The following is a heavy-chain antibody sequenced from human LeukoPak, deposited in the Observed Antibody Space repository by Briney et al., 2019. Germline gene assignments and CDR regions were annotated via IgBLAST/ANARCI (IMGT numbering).Heavy chain of an antibody. CDR3: ARSSSSD. D-gene: IGHD6-13*01. CDR2: IYHSGST. V-gene: IGHV4-38-2*02. CDR1: GYSISSGYY. Sequence: SETLSLTCTVSGYSISSGYYWGWIRQPPGKGLEWIGSIYHSGSTYYNPSLKSRVTISVDTSKNQFSLKLSSVTAADTAVYYCARSSSSDWGQGTLVTVSS. J-gene: IGHJ4*02.